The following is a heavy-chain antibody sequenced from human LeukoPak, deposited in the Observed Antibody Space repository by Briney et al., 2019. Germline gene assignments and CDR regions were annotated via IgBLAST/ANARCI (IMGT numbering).Heavy chain of an antibody. V-gene: IGHV3-9*01. CDR1: GFIFDDYA. J-gene: IGHJ3*02. D-gene: IGHD4-11*01. CDR3: AKDMATVTTFDAFDI. CDR2: ISWNSGSI. Sequence: PGRSLRLSCAASGFIFDDYAIHWVRQAPGKGLEWVSGISWNSGSIGYADSVKGRFTISRDNAKNSLYLQMNSLRAEDTALYYCAKDMATVTTFDAFDIWGQGTMVTVSS.